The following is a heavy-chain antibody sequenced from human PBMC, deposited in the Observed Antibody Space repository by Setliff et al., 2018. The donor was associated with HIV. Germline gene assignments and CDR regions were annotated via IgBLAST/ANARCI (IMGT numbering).Heavy chain of an antibody. D-gene: IGHD3-10*01. CDR3: ARDRGLQRYYFES. CDR1: GFTFDDYG. CDR2: INWNGSST. J-gene: IGHJ4*02. V-gene: IGHV3-20*04. Sequence: GGSLRLSCAASGFTFDDYGMSWVRQAPGKGLEWVSGINWNGSSTTYADSVKGRFTISRDNARNSLYLQMNSLRTEDTAVYYCARDRGLQRYYFESWGQGTLVTVSS.